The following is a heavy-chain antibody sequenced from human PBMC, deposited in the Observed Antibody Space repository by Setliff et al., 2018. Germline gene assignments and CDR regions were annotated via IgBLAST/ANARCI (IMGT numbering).Heavy chain of an antibody. D-gene: IGHD7-27*01. CDR3: ARGWAALGIIGY. V-gene: IGHV1-3*01. CDR1: GYTFTSYA. CDR2: INGGNGNT. J-gene: IGHJ4*02. Sequence: ASVKVSCKASGYTFTSYALHWLRQAPGQRLEWMAYINGGNGNTHYSQKFQGRVTMTRNTSISTAYMELSRLTSEDTAVYFCARGWAALGIIGYWGQGTLVTVS.